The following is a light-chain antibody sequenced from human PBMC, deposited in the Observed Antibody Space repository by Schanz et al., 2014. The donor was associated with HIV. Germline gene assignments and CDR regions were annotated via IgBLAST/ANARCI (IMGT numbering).Light chain of an antibody. Sequence: QSVLTQPPSASGTPGQRVTISCSGSSSNIGSNTINWYQKLPGTAPKLLVYSNNQRPSGVPDRFSGSKSGTSASLAISGLQSEDDADYYCATWDDSLNGVVFGGGTKLTVL. J-gene: IGLJ2*01. CDR1: SSNIGSNT. V-gene: IGLV1-44*01. CDR3: ATWDDSLNGVV. CDR2: SNN.